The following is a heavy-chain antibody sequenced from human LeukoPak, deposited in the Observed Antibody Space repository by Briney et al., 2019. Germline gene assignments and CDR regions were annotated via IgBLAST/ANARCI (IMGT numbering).Heavy chain of an antibody. CDR3: ARFRGNIAAAGDY. Sequence: ASVKVSCKASGYTFTSYDINWVRQATGQGLEWMGWMNPNSGNTGYAQKFQGRVTMTRNTSISTAYMELSSLRSEDPAVYYCARFRGNIAAAGDYWGQGTLVTVSS. D-gene: IGHD6-13*01. V-gene: IGHV1-8*01. CDR1: GYTFTSYD. J-gene: IGHJ4*02. CDR2: MNPNSGNT.